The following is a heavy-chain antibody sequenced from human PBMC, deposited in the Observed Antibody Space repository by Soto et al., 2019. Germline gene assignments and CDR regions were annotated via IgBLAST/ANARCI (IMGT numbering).Heavy chain of an antibody. D-gene: IGHD3-22*01. J-gene: IGHJ4*02. CDR3: ARDRYYYDSSGYYYPLATLDY. CDR1: GYTFTSYY. Sequence: ASVKVSCQASGYTFTSYYMHWVRQAPGQGLEWMGIINPSGGSTSYAQKFQGRVTMTRDTSTSTVYMELSSLRSEDTAVYYCARDRYYYDSSGYYYPLATLDYWGQGTLVTVSS. V-gene: IGHV1-46*01. CDR2: INPSGGST.